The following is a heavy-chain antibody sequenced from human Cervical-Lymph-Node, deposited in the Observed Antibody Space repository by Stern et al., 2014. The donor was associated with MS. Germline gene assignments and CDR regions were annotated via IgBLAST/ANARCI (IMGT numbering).Heavy chain of an antibody. J-gene: IGHJ4*02. D-gene: IGHD6-13*01. CDR1: GGSISSYY. Sequence: QVQLQESGPGLVKPSETLSLTCTVSGGSISSYYWSWIRQPPGKGLEWIGYIYYSGSTNYNPSLKSRVTISVDTSKNQFSLKLSSVTAADTAVYYCAREALAAAGLDYWGQGTLVTVSS. V-gene: IGHV4-59*01. CDR3: AREALAAAGLDY. CDR2: IYYSGST.